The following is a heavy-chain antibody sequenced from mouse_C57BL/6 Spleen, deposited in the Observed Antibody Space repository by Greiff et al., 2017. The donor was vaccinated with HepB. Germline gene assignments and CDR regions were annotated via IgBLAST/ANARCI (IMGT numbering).Heavy chain of an antibody. Sequence: VKLMESGAELVKPGASVKLSCKASGYTFTEYTIHWVKQRSGQGLEWIGWFYPGSGSIKYNEKFKDKATLTADKSSSTVYMELSRLTSEDSAVYFCARHGEEYDYDYYAMDYWGQGTSVTVSS. CDR2: FYPGSGSI. CDR3: ARHGEEYDYDYYAMDY. J-gene: IGHJ4*01. CDR1: GYTFTEYT. V-gene: IGHV1-62-2*01. D-gene: IGHD2-4*01.